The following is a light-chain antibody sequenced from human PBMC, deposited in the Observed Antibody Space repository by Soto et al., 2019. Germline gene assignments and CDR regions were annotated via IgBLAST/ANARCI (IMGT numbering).Light chain of an antibody. V-gene: IGKV3-20*01. J-gene: IGKJ3*01. Sequence: EIVLTQSPGTLSLSPGERATLSCRASQSVSSSYLAWYQQKPGQAPRLLIYGASSRATGIPDRFSGSGSGTDFTLTISRLEPEDFAVYYCQQYGSSRITVGPVTKVDIK. CDR2: GAS. CDR3: QQYGSSRIT. CDR1: QSVSSSY.